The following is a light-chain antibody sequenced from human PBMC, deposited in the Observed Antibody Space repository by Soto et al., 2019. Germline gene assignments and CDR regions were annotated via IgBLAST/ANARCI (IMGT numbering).Light chain of an antibody. J-gene: IGKJ5*01. CDR2: GVS. V-gene: IGKV3-20*01. CDR3: QQYGSSPLIT. Sequence: EIVWTQSPGTLSLSPGERATVACRSSQSVSSKYLAWYQQKPGQAPRLLIYGVSSRATGIPDRFSGSGSGTDFTLTISRLEPEDFAVYHCQQYGSSPLITFGQGTRLEIK. CDR1: QSVSSKY.